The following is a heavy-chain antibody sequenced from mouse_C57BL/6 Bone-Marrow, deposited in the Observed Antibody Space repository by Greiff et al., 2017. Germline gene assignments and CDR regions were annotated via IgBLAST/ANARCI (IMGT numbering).Heavy chain of an antibody. J-gene: IGHJ4*01. CDR1: GYTFTDYY. CDR3: ARWSGSSYEDAMDY. V-gene: IGHV1-26*01. CDR2: INPNNGGT. Sequence: EVQLQQSGPELVKPGASVKISCKASGYTFTDYYMNWVKQSHGKSLEWIGDINPNNGGTSYNQKFKGKATLTVDKSSSTAYMELRSLTSEDSAFYYCARWSGSSYEDAMDYWGQGTSVTVSS. D-gene: IGHD1-1*01.